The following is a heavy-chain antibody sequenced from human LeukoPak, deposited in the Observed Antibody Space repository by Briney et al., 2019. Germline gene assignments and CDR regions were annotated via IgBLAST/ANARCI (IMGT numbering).Heavy chain of an antibody. D-gene: IGHD4/OR15-4a*01. V-gene: IGHV4-38-2*02. CDR2: IFHTGSA. CDR1: GYSISSGYY. J-gene: IGHJ5*02. Sequence: SETLSLTCNVSGYSISSGYYWGWIRQPPGKGLEYIGSIFHTGSADYNPSLKSRVTLSVDTSKNQFSLKLNSVTAADTAVYYCVRGPYGASISKWFDPWGQGTQVIVSP. CDR3: VRGPYGASISKWFDP.